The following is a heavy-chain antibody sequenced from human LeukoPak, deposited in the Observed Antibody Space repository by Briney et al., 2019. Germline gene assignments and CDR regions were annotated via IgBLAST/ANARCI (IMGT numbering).Heavy chain of an antibody. D-gene: IGHD3-22*01. J-gene: IGHJ3*02. CDR1: GYTFTGYY. CDR2: INPNSGGT. CDR3: ARVSSLVVITTFADAFDI. V-gene: IGHV1-2*02. Sequence: GASVKVSCKASGYTFTGYYMHWVRQAPGQGLEWMGWINPNSGGTNYAQKFQGRVTMTRDTSISTANLELSRLRSDDTAIYYCARVSSLVVITTFADAFDIWGQGTMVTVSS.